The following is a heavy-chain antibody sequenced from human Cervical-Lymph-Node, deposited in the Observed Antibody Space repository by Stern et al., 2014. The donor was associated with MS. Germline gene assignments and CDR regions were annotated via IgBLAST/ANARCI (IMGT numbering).Heavy chain of an antibody. CDR3: ARDVRIAVAGYNWFDP. D-gene: IGHD6-19*01. CDR2: ISAYNGNT. J-gene: IGHJ5*02. V-gene: IGHV1-18*04. Sequence: VQLVESGAEVKKPGASVKVSCKASGYTFTSYGISWVRQAPGQGLERMGWISAYNGNTNYAQKLQGRVTMTTDASTSTAYMELRSLRSDDTAVYYCARDVRIAVAGYNWFDPWGQGTLVTVSS. CDR1: GYTFTSYG.